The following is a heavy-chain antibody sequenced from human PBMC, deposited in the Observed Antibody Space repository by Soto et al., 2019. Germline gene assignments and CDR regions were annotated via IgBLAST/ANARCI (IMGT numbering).Heavy chain of an antibody. D-gene: IGHD3-3*01. CDR2: ISSSGSTI. CDR1: GFTFSDYY. Sequence: QVQLVESGGGLVKPGGSLRLSCAASGFTFSDYYMSWIRQAPGKGLEWVSYISSSGSTIYYADSVKGRFPISRDNAKNSLYLQMNSLRAEDTAVYYCARDSVLRFLEWFSEEGGMDVWGQGTTVTVSS. V-gene: IGHV3-11*01. CDR3: ARDSVLRFLEWFSEEGGMDV. J-gene: IGHJ6*02.